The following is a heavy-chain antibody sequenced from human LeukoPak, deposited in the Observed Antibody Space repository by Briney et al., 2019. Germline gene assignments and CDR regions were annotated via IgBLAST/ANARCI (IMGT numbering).Heavy chain of an antibody. V-gene: IGHV4-34*01. Sequence: SETLSLTCAVYGGSFSGYYWSCIRQPPGKGLEWIGEINHSGSTNYNPSLKSRVTISVDTSKNQFSLKLSSVTAADTAVYYCARFRRELAAAGNFDYWGQGTLVTVSS. CDR1: GGSFSGYY. CDR2: INHSGST. J-gene: IGHJ4*02. CDR3: ARFRRELAAAGNFDY. D-gene: IGHD6-13*01.